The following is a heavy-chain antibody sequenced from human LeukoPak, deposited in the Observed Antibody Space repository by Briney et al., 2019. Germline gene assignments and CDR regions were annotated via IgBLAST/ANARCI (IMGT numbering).Heavy chain of an antibody. Sequence: AASVTVSCTASGYIFTTYAVHWVRQAPGQGLEWMGWINAGNGNTKYSQNFQGRVTITRDTSASTAYMELSSLQSEDTAVYYCAKLYSGYDWWGQGTLVTVSS. J-gene: IGHJ4*02. CDR1: GYIFTTYA. CDR3: AKLYSGYDW. CDR2: INAGNGNT. D-gene: IGHD5-12*01. V-gene: IGHV1-3*01.